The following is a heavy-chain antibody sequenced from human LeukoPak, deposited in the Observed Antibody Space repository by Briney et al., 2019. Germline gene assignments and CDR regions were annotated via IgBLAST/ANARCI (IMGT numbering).Heavy chain of an antibody. CDR1: GGTFSSYA. Sequence: ASVKVSCKASGGTFSSYAISWVRQAPGQGLEWMGGIIPIFGTANYAQKFQGRVTITADESTSTAYMELSSLRSEDTAVYYCARASPGFSRIPYYYYYYYMDVWGKGTTVTVSS. CDR3: ARASPGFSRIPYYYYYYYMDV. V-gene: IGHV1-69*01. CDR2: IIPIFGTA. J-gene: IGHJ6*03. D-gene: IGHD2-15*01.